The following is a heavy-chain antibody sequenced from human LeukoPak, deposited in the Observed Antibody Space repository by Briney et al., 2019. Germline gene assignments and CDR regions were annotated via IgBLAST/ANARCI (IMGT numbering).Heavy chain of an antibody. J-gene: IGHJ6*03. D-gene: IGHD5-18*01. CDR2: IYTSGST. V-gene: IGHV4-39*07. Sequence: SETLSLTCTVSGGSISSSSYYWGWIRQPPGKGLEWIGRIYTSGSTNYNPSLKSRVTMSVDTSKNQFSLKLSSVTAADTAVYYCARGYSYGSNYYYYMDVWGKGTTVTVSS. CDR3: ARGYSYGSNYYYYMDV. CDR1: GGSISSSSYY.